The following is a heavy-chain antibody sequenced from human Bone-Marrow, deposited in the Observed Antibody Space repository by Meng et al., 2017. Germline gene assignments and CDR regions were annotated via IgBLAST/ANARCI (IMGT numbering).Heavy chain of an antibody. CDR1: GGSFSGYY. CDR3: ARGLARYCTNGVCYKRRHYYDY. CDR2: INHSGST. D-gene: IGHD2-8*01. Sequence: VELQKWGAGLLKPSESLYLTCAVYGGSFSGYYWSWIRQPPGKGLEWIGEINHSGSTNYNPSLKSRVTISVDTSKNQFSLKLSSVTAADTAVYYCARGLARYCTNGVCYKRRHYYDYWGQGTLVTVSS. V-gene: IGHV4-34*01. J-gene: IGHJ4*02.